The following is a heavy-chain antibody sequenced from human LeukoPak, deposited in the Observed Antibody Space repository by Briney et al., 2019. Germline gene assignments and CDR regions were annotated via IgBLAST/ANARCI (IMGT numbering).Heavy chain of an antibody. CDR2: ISSSSSYI. CDR1: GFTVSSNE. V-gene: IGHV3-21*01. J-gene: IGHJ4*02. D-gene: IGHD3-10*01. Sequence: GGSLRLSCAASGFTVSSNEMSWVRQAPGKGLEWVSSISSSSSYIYYADSVKGRFTISRDNAKNSLYLQMNSLRAEDTAVYYCARDVRIGYGSGSYIDYWGQGTLVTVSS. CDR3: ARDVRIGYGSGSYIDY.